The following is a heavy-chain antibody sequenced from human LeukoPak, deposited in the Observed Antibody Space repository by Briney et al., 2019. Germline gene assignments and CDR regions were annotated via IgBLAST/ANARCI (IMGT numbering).Heavy chain of an antibody. D-gene: IGHD5-24*01. V-gene: IGHV1-2*02. CDR1: GYTFSDYL. Sequence: ASVKVPCKASGYTFSDYLIHWVRQAPGQGLEWMGWTNAKSGGTDSAQKFQGRVTMTRDTSISTVYMELSSLTSDDTAVYYCARDRYGDGFAYFDYWGQGTLVTVSS. CDR2: TNAKSGGT. CDR3: ARDRYGDGFAYFDY. J-gene: IGHJ4*02.